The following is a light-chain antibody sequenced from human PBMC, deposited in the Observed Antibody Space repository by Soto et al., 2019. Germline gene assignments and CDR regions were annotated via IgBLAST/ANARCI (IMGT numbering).Light chain of an antibody. Sequence: DIQMTQSPSSLSASVGDRVTITCRASQSISSYLNWYQQKPGKAPKLLIYAASSLQSGVPSRFSGSGSGTDFTLTISSLQREDFATYVCQQSYSSPWTFGQGTMGDIK. CDR1: QSISSY. J-gene: IGKJ1*01. V-gene: IGKV1-39*01. CDR3: QQSYSSPWT. CDR2: AAS.